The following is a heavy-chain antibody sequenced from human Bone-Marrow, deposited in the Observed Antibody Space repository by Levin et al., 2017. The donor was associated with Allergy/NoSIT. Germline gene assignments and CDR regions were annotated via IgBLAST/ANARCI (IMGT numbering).Heavy chain of an antibody. Sequence: ASVKVSCKASGYTFTSYGISWVRQAPGQGLEWMGWISAYNGNTNYAQKLQGRVTMTTDTSTSTAYMELRSLRSDDTAVYYCARRGTSYDSSGYYKKRYYYYDDGMDVWGQGTTVTVSS. D-gene: IGHD3-22*01. V-gene: IGHV1-18*01. CDR3: ARRGTSYDSSGYYKKRYYYYDDGMDV. J-gene: IGHJ6*02. CDR2: ISAYNGNT. CDR1: GYTFTSYG.